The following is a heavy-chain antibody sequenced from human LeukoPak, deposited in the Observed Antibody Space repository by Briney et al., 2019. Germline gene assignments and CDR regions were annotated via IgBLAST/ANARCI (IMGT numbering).Heavy chain of an antibody. CDR1: GFTVSSIY. J-gene: IGHJ6*03. CDR3: ARAQSPYAYYYYYYMDV. V-gene: IGHV3-66*02. Sequence: GGSLRLSCAVSGFTVSSIYLSWVRQAPGRGLEWVSLIFSDGRTYYADSAKGRFTISRDNSKNTLYLQMNSLRAEDTAVSYCARAQSPYAYYYYYYMDVWGKGTTVTVSS. CDR2: IFSDGRT.